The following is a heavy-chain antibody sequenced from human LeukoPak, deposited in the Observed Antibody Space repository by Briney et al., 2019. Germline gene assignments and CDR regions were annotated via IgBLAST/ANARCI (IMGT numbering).Heavy chain of an antibody. CDR2: ISPSGDAT. D-gene: IGHD6-19*01. J-gene: IGHJ4*02. V-gene: IGHV3-23*01. CDR3: ARPSNEGQWLVGQGVDY. Sequence: GGTLRLSCAASGFIFSSHGMNWVRQAPGKGLEWVSGISPSGDATFYADSVKGRFTISRDNAKKSMYLQMNSLRAEDTAVYYCARPSNEGQWLVGQGVDYWGQGTLVTVSS. CDR1: GFIFSSHG.